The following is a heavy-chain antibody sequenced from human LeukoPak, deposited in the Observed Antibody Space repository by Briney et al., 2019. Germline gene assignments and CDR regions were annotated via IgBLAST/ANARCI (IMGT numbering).Heavy chain of an antibody. CDR1: GYTFTGYY. D-gene: IGHD6-19*01. CDR3: ARDVEAVAGTRLDYYYYGMDV. Sequence: GASVKVSCKASGYTFTGYYMHWVRQAPGQGLEWMGWINPNSGGTNYAQKFQGRVTMTRDTSISTAYMELSRLRSDDTAVYYCARDVEAVAGTRLDYYYYGMDVWGQGTTVTVSS. J-gene: IGHJ6*02. CDR2: INPNSGGT. V-gene: IGHV1-2*02.